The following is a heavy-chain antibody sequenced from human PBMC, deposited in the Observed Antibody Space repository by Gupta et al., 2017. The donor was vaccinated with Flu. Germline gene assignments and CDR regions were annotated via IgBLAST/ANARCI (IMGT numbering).Heavy chain of an antibody. Sequence: QVQLQQWGAGLLKPSETLSLTCAVYGGSFSGYYWSWIRQPPGKGLEWIGEINHSGSTNYNPSLKSRVTMSVGTSKNQFSLKLSSVTAADTAVYYCARGYGYSSGRCFGYWGQGTLVTVSS. CDR3: ARGYGYSSGRCFGY. V-gene: IGHV4-34*02. CDR1: GGSFSGYY. D-gene: IGHD6-19*01. CDR2: INHSGST. J-gene: IGHJ4*02.